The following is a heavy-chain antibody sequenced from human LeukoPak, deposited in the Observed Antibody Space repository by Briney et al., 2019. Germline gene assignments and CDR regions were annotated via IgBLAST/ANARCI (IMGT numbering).Heavy chain of an antibody. V-gene: IGHV1-3*01. J-gene: IGHJ6*02. CDR3: ARDTTIAAAAHGMDV. Sequence: GASVKVSCKASGYTLTSYAMHWVRQAPGQRLEWMGWINAGNGNTKYSQKFQGRVTITRDTSASTAYMELSSLRSEDTAVYYCARDTTIAAAAHGMDVWGQGTTVTVSS. CDR2: INAGNGNT. CDR1: GYTLTSYA. D-gene: IGHD6-13*01.